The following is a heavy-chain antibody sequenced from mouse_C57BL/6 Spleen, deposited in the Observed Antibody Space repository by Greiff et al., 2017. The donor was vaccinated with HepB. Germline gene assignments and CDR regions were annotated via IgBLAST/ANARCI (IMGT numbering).Heavy chain of an antibody. D-gene: IGHD2-5*01. CDR1: GYTFTSYW. V-gene: IGHV1-53*01. J-gene: IGHJ2*01. CDR3: ARGGYSNYVFDY. CDR2: INPSNGGT. Sequence: QVHVKQPGTELVKPGASVKLSCKASGYTFTSYWMHWVKQRPGQGLEWIGNINPSNGGTNYNEKFKSKATLTVDKSSSTAYMQRSSLTSEDSAVYYCARGGYSNYVFDYWGQGTTLTVSS.